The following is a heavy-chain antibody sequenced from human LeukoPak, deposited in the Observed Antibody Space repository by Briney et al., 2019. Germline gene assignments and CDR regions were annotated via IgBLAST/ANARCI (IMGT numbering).Heavy chain of an antibody. J-gene: IGHJ4*02. CDR3: ASREATRYSGRNY. V-gene: IGHV3-23*01. CDR2: ISGSGGST. D-gene: IGHD2-15*01. Sequence: PGGSLRLSCAASGFTFSDYWMGWVRQAPGKGLEWVSAISGSGGSTYYADSVKGRFTISRDNSKNTLYLQMNSLRAEDTAVYYCASREATRYSGRNYWGQGTLVTVSS. CDR1: GFTFSDYW.